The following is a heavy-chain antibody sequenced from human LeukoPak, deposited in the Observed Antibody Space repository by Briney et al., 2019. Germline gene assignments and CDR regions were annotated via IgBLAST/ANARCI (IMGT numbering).Heavy chain of an antibody. CDR1: GFTVSSNY. V-gene: IGHV3-53*01. CDR3: ARDITMVRGVQDY. J-gene: IGHJ4*02. CDR2: IYSGGST. D-gene: IGHD3-10*01. Sequence: PGGSLRLSCAASGFTVSSNYMSWVRQAPGKGLEWVSVIYSGGSTYYADSVKGRFTISRDNSKNTLYLQMNSRRAEDTAVYYCARDITMVRGVQDYWGQGTLVTVSS.